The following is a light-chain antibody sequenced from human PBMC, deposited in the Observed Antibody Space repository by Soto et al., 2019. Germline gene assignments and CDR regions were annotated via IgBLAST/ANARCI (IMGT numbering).Light chain of an antibody. CDR1: QSVGRNY. V-gene: IGKV3-20*01. J-gene: IGKJ4*01. CDR3: QQYADSPLT. CDR2: GAS. Sequence: EIVLTQSLGILSVSPGERATLSCRASQSVGRNYLAWYQQKPGQAPRLLIYGASSRATGIPDRFSGSGSGTDFTLTISRLEPEDFAVYYCQQYADSPLTFGGGTKAETK.